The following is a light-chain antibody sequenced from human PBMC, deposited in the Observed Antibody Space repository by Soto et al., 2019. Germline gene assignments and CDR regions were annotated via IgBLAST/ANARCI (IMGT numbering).Light chain of an antibody. CDR1: QNISNY. Sequence: DIQMTQSPPSLSASVGDTVTITSRAPQNISNYLNWYQQKPGKAPQVLIYAASSLQSGVPSRFSGSGSGTDFTLTISSLHPEDFATYYCQQSYSTPLTFGGGTKVDIK. V-gene: IGKV1-39*01. J-gene: IGKJ4*01. CDR2: AAS. CDR3: QQSYSTPLT.